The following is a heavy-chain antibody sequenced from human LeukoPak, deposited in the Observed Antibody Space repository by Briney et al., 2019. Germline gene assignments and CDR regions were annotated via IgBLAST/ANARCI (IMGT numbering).Heavy chain of an antibody. V-gene: IGHV3-33*01. CDR3: AREGALAPGVTTLYYCYGMDV. J-gene: IGHJ6*04. Sequence: PGRSLRLSCAASGFTFSSYGMHWVRQAPGKGLEWVAVIWYDGSNKYYADSVKGRFTISRDNSKNTLYLQMNSLRAEDTAVYYCAREGALAPGVTTLYYCYGMDVWGKGTTVTVSS. CDR2: IWYDGSNK. CDR1: GFTFSSYG. D-gene: IGHD4-17*01.